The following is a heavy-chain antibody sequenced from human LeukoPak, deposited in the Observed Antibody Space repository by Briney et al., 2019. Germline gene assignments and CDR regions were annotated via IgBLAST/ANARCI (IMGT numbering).Heavy chain of an antibody. Sequence: SSETLSLTCTVSGGSISSYYWSWIRQAPGKGLEWIGYIYSSGSTNYNPSLKSRVTMSVDTSKNQFSLKVSSVTAADTAVYYCARVFDSGSQAYFYYMDVWGKGTTVTISS. V-gene: IGHV4-59*01. J-gene: IGHJ6*03. CDR3: ARVFDSGSQAYFYYMDV. CDR1: GGSISSYY. CDR2: IYSSGST. D-gene: IGHD3-10*01.